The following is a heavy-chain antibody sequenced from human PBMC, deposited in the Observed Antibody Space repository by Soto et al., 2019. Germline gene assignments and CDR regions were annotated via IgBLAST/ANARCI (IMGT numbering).Heavy chain of an antibody. J-gene: IGHJ6*03. CDR3: ASYWSGYYTGYYYYYMDV. CDR1: GFTFSSYA. V-gene: IGHV3-23*01. Sequence: GGSLRLSCAASGFTFSSYAMSWVRQAPGKGLEWVSAISGSGGSTYYADSVKGRFTISRDNSKNTLYLQMNSLRAEDTAVYYCASYWSGYYTGYYYYYMDVWGKGTTVTVSS. D-gene: IGHD3-3*01. CDR2: ISGSGGST.